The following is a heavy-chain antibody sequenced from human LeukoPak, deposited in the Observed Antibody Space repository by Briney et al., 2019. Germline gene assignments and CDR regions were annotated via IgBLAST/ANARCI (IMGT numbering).Heavy chain of an antibody. D-gene: IGHD2/OR15-2a*01. CDR2: LKTDGSIT. V-gene: IGHV3-74*01. CDR1: GLSFSVFW. J-gene: IGHJ4*02. Sequence: PGGSLRLSCAASGLSFSVFWTHWVRQAPGKGPVWVSRLKTDGSITDYADSVKGRFTISRDNDKNSLYLQMNSLRAEDTAVYYCERAIGKLIDYWSQGTLVTVYS. CDR3: ERAIGKLIDY.